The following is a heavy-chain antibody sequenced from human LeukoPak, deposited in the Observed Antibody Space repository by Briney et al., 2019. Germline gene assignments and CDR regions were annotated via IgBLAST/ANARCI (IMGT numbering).Heavy chain of an antibody. CDR1: GASISNYH. D-gene: IGHD4-23*01. CDR2: IYYSGSP. CDR3: ARHDYGRNSPRAYFDH. J-gene: IGHJ4*02. Sequence: PWETLSLTCTVSGASISNYHWSWIRQPPGKGLEWIGYIYYSGSPNYNPSLESRVTMSVDMSKNLFSLKLTSVTAADTAVYYCARHDYGRNSPRAYFDHWGQGTLVTVSS. V-gene: IGHV4-59*01.